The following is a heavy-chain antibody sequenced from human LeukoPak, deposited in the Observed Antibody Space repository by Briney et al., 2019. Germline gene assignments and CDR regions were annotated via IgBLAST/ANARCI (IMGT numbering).Heavy chain of an antibody. V-gene: IGHV3-21*01. CDR2: ISSRSRHI. D-gene: IGHD4-11*01. Sequence: PGGSLRLSCAASGFTFSSYSMNWVRQAPGSGLEWVSAISSRSRHIDYADSLKGRFTISRDDAKNSLYLQMNSLRAEDTAVYYCVRDLDTVTTAFFVYWGQGTVVTVSS. J-gene: IGHJ4*02. CDR3: VRDLDTVTTAFFVY. CDR1: GFTFSSYS.